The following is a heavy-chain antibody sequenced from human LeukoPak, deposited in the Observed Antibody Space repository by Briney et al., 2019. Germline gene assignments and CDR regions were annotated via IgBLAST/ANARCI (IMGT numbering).Heavy chain of an antibody. CDR1: GDSISRYY. CDR3: ARHQSPYYFGMDV. J-gene: IGHJ6*02. CDR2: IQDGGNT. Sequence: SETLSLTCTVSGDSISRYYWSWVRQPPGKGLEWIAYIQDGGNTNYNPSLKSRATISVDTSKNHFSLTLTSVTAADTAVYYCARHQSPYYFGMDVWGQGTTVTVSS. V-gene: IGHV4-59*08.